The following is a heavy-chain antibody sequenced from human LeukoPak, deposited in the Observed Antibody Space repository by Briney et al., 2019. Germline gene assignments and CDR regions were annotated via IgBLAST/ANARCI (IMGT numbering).Heavy chain of an antibody. D-gene: IGHD1-26*01. J-gene: IGHJ4*02. Sequence: PSETLSLTCTVSGGSISSYYWRWIRQPAGKGLEWIGHMYTTGSTNYNPSLKSRVTMAVDTSKNQFSLKMSSVIAADTAVYYCARDLGAGHVDYWGQGTLVTVSS. CDR3: ARDLGAGHVDY. CDR2: MYTTGST. V-gene: IGHV4-4*07. CDR1: GGSISSYY.